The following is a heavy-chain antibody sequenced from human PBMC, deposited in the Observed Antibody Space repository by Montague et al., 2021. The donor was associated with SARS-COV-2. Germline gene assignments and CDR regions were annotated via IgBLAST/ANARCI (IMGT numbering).Heavy chain of an antibody. CDR2: IYYGRST. D-gene: IGHD2-21*01. Sequence: SETLSLTCTVSGGSISSSSYYWGWIRQPPGKGLEWIGTIYYGRSTXCNPSLKSRVTISVDTSKNQFSLKLSSVTAADTAVYYCARQGGDIVVVIAIRGPYYFDYWGQGTLVTVSS. CDR1: GGSISSSSYY. V-gene: IGHV4-39*01. CDR3: ARQGGDIVVVIAIRGPYYFDY. J-gene: IGHJ4*02.